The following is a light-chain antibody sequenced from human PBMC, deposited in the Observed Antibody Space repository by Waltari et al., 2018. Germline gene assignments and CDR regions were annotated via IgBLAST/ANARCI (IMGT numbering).Light chain of an antibody. CDR1: QSISRH. J-gene: IGKJ3*01. V-gene: IGKV1-39*01. CDR2: AAS. CDR3: QQSYNTPFT. Sequence: DIQMTQSPSSLSASVGDRVTITCRASQSISRHLNGYQQKSGKAPKFLIHAASSLQSGVPSRFSGSGSGTDFTLTISSLQPEDFATYYCQQSYNTPFTFGPGTKVDVE.